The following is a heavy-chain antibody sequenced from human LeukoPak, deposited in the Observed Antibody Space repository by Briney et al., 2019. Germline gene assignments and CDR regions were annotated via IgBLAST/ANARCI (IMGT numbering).Heavy chain of an antibody. CDR2: IYTSGST. CDR1: GGSISIYY. CDR3: ASSLIFRDYYYGMDV. J-gene: IGHJ6*02. V-gene: IGHV4-4*07. D-gene: IGHD3/OR15-3a*01. Sequence: SETLSLTCTVSGGSISIYYWSWIRQPAGKGLEWIGRIYTSGSTNYNPSLKSRVTMSVDTSKNQFSLKLSSVTAADTAVYYCASSLIFRDYYYGMDVWGQGTTVTVSS.